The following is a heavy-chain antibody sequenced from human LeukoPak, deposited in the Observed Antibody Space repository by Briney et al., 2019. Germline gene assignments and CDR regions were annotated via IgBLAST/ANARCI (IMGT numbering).Heavy chain of an antibody. J-gene: IGHJ4*02. Sequence: PGGSLRLSCAASGFTVSSNYMSWVRQAPGKGLEWVSIIYSGGSTYYADSVKGRFTISRDNSKNTLYLQMNSLRAEDTAVYYCARSPYDSSGYWGQGTLVTVSS. CDR2: IYSGGST. D-gene: IGHD3-22*01. V-gene: IGHV3-66*02. CDR3: ARSPYDSSGY. CDR1: GFTVSSNY.